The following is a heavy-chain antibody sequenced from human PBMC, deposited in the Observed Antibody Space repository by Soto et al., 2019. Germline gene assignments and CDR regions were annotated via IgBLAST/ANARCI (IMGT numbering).Heavy chain of an antibody. Sequence: EVQLLESGGGLVQPGGSQRLSCAASGFTFSSYAMSWVRQAPGKGLEWVSAFSASVGSTFYADSVKGRFTIPRDNSKNTLDLQMNSLRAEDTAVYYCARVPCESSAYTDWYFELWGRGTLVTVSS. CDR3: ARVPCESSAYTDWYFEL. D-gene: IGHD3-22*01. CDR2: FSASVGST. J-gene: IGHJ2*01. V-gene: IGHV3-23*01. CDR1: GFTFSSYA.